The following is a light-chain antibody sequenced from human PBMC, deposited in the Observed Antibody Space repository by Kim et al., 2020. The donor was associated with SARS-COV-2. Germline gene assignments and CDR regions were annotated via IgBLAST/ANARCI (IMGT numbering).Light chain of an antibody. CDR3: SSYTGSSTPYV. V-gene: IGLV2-14*03. CDR2: DVS. J-gene: IGLJ1*01. CDR1: RSDVGGYNY. Sequence: SITISCTGNRSDVGGYNYVSWYQQHPGKAPKLMIYDVSHRPSGVSNRFSGSKSGNTASLTISGLQAEDEADYYCSSYTGSSTPYVFGSGTKVTVL.